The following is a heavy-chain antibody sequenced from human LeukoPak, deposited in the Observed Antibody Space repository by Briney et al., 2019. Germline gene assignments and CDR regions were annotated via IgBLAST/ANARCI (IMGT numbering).Heavy chain of an antibody. CDR2: IYYSGST. J-gene: IGHJ4*02. CDR1: GGSISSYY. V-gene: IGHV4-59*01. D-gene: IGHD4-11*01. Sequence: PSETLSLTCTVSGGSISSYYWSWIRQPPGKGLEWIGYIYYSGSTNYNPSLKSRVTISVDTSKNQFSLKLSSVTAADTAVYYCARGMTTVTGDYWGLGTLVTVSS. CDR3: ARGMTTVTGDY.